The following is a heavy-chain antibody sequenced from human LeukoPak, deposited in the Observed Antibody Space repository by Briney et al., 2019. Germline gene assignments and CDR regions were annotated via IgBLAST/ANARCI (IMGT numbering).Heavy chain of an antibody. V-gene: IGHV4-34*01. CDR2: INHSGST. D-gene: IGHD6-19*01. CDR1: GGSFSGYY. Sequence: SETLSLTCAVYGGSFSGYYWSWIRQPPGKGLEWIGEINHSGSTNYNPSLKSRVTISVDTSKNQFSLKLSSVTAADTAVYYCARDSFSGWSYMDVWGKGTTVTVSS. J-gene: IGHJ6*03. CDR3: ARDSFSGWSYMDV.